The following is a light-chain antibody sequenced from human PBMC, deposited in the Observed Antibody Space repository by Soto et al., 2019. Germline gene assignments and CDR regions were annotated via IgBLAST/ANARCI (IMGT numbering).Light chain of an antibody. Sequence: QSVLTQPPSASGTPGQRVTISCSGSSSNIGSNYVYWYQQLPGTAPKLLIYRSNQRPSGVPDRFSGSKSGTSASLAISGLRSEDEADYYCAAWDDSLSVVVFGGGTKLTV. J-gene: IGLJ2*01. CDR2: RSN. V-gene: IGLV1-47*01. CDR1: SSNIGSNY. CDR3: AAWDDSLSVVV.